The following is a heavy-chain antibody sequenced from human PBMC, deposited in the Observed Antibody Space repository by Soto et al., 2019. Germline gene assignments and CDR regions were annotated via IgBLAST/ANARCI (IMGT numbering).Heavy chain of an antibody. CDR3: ARDGMAAAANWFDP. Sequence: QVQLQESGPGLVKPSQTLSLTCTVSGGSISSGGYYWSWIRQHPGKGLEWIGYIYYSGSTYYNPSLKRRVTISVDTSKNQFSLKLSSVTAADTAVYYCARDGMAAAANWFDPWGQGTLVTVSS. J-gene: IGHJ5*02. D-gene: IGHD6-13*01. CDR2: IYYSGST. CDR1: GGSISSGGYY. V-gene: IGHV4-31*03.